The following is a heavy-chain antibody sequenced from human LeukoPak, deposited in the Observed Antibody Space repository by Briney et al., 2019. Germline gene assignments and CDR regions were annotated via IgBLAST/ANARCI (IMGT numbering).Heavy chain of an antibody. D-gene: IGHD3-9*01. Sequence: GGSLRLSCAASGFTFSSYAMSWVRQAPGKGLEWVSAISGSGGSTYYADFVKGRFTISRDNSKNTLYLQMNSLRAEDTAVYYCAKDLSVLRLVIPYFDYWGQGTLVTVSS. CDR1: GFTFSSYA. J-gene: IGHJ4*02. CDR3: AKDLSVLRLVIPYFDY. V-gene: IGHV3-23*01. CDR2: ISGSGGST.